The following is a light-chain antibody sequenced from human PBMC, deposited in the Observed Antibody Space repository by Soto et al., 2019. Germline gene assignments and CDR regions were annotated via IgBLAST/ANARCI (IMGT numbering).Light chain of an antibody. Sequence: QSALTQPASVSGSPGQSITIPCTGTSSAVGRYNYVSWYQQHPGKAPKLMIYDVSSRPSGVSTRFSGSKSGNTASLTISGLQAEDEADYYCSSYTTDTTQVFGTGTKVTVL. CDR1: SSAVGRYNY. CDR2: DVS. J-gene: IGLJ1*01. CDR3: SSYTTDTTQV. V-gene: IGLV2-14*01.